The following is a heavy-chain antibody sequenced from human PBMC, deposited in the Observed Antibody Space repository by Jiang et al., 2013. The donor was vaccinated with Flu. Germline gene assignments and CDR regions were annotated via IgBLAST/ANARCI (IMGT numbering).Heavy chain of an antibody. CDR3: AYYDILTGYFDY. Sequence: KPTQTLTLTCTFSGSSLSTGGMCVSWIRQPPGKALEWLARIDWDDDKYYSTSLKTRLTISKDTSKNQVVLTMTNMDPVDTATYYCAYYDILTGYFDYWGQGTLVTVSS. J-gene: IGHJ4*02. CDR2: IDWDDDK. CDR1: GSSLSTGGMC. V-gene: IGHV2-70*11. D-gene: IGHD3-9*01.